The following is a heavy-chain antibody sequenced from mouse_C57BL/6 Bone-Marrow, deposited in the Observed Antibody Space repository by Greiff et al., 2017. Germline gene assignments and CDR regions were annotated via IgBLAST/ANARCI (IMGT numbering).Heavy chain of an antibody. D-gene: IGHD2-4*01. J-gene: IGHJ3*01. CDR2: IDPETGGT. Sequence: VQLQQSGAELVRPGASVTLSCKASGYTFTDYEMHWVKQTPVHGLEWIGAIDPETGGTAYNQKFKGKAILTADKSSSTAYMELRSLTSEDSAVYDCSRGDYDYPFAYWGQGTLVTVSA. CDR1: GYTFTDYE. V-gene: IGHV1-15*01. CDR3: SRGDYDYPFAY.